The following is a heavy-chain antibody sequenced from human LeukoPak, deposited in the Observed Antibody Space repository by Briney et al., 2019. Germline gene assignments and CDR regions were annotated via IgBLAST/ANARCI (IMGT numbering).Heavy chain of an antibody. CDR3: AKDRGGHDTLDN. CDR2: IRYDGSNK. V-gene: IGHV3-30*02. D-gene: IGHD1-1*01. J-gene: IGHJ4*02. Sequence: GGSLRLSCAASGFTFAIYAMHWVRQAPGKGLEWVSFIRYDGSNKYYADSVGGRFTISRDNSKNTLYLHMDSLRVEDTGVYYCAKDRGGHDTLDNWGQGTLVTVSS. CDR1: GFTFAIYA.